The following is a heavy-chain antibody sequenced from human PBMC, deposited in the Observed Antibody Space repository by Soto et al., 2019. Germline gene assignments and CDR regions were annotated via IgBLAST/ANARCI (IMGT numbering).Heavy chain of an antibody. CDR2: ISPYNGNT. J-gene: IGHJ4*02. V-gene: IGHV1-18*01. CDR3: ARDTSNSFDY. CDR1: GFTFNTYF. D-gene: IGHD2-2*01. Sequence: HVQLLQSGGEPKKPGASVKVSCNTSGFTFNTYFISWVRQAPGQGLEWMGWISPYNGNTKYGEKFQGRVTMTTDTITRTAYMELRNLRIDDTAVYYCARDTSNSFDYWGQGTLVTVSS.